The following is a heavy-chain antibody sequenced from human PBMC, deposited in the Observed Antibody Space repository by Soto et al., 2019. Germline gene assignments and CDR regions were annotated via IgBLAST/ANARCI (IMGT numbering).Heavy chain of an antibody. Sequence: PXESLKISFKGSGYSFTSYWIGWVRQIPGKGLEWMGIIYPGDSDTRYSPSFQGQVTISADKSISTAYLQWSSLKASDTAMYYCARFGRDGYSYYYYGMDVWGQGTTVTVSS. CDR1: GYSFTSYW. CDR3: ARFGRDGYSYYYYGMDV. V-gene: IGHV5-51*01. D-gene: IGHD5-12*01. CDR2: IYPGDSDT. J-gene: IGHJ6*02.